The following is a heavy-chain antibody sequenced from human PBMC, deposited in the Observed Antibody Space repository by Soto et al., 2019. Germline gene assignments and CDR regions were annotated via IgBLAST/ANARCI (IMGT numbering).Heavy chain of an antibody. D-gene: IGHD1-1*01. Sequence: ASVKVSCKASGYTFTGYYIHWVRQAPGQGLEWMGWINPNSGGTNYAQNFQGWVTMTRDTSISTAYMQLSRLRSGNTAVYYCATAGRDRYNLLAYWGQGTLVTVSS. CDR1: GYTFTGYY. CDR3: ATAGRDRYNLLAY. J-gene: IGHJ4*02. CDR2: INPNSGGT. V-gene: IGHV1-2*04.